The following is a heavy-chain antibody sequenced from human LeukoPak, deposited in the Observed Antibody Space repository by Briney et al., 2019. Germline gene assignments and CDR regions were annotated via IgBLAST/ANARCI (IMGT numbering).Heavy chain of an antibody. J-gene: IGHJ4*02. Sequence: PSETLSLTCTVSGGSISSSSYYWGWIRQPPGKGLEWIGSIYYSGSTYYNPSLKSRVTISVDTSKNQFSLKLSSVTAADTAVYYCAGAYGYSSGWYFDYWGQGTLVTVSS. CDR1: GGSISSSSYY. V-gene: IGHV4-39*07. D-gene: IGHD6-19*01. CDR3: AGAYGYSSGWYFDY. CDR2: IYYSGST.